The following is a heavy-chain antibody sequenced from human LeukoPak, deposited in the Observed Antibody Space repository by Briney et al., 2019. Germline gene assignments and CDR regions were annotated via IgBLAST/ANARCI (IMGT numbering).Heavy chain of an antibody. Sequence: SGPALLQPTLTLTLTCTFSGFALRTRGKCVRWIRQPPGKALEWLARIDWDDDKYYSTSLKTRLTISKDTSKNHVVLTLTNMDPVDTATYYCARVRGSRYYFDSWGQGTLVTVSS. CDR1: GFALRTRGKC. CDR2: IDWDDDK. V-gene: IGHV2-70*11. D-gene: IGHD3-16*02. CDR3: ARVRGSRYYFDS. J-gene: IGHJ4*02.